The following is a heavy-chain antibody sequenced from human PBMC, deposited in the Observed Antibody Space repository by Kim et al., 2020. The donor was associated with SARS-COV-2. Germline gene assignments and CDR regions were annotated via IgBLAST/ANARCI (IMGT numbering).Heavy chain of an antibody. V-gene: IGHV1-18*01. D-gene: IGHD2-2*01. CDR3: ARDGRYCSSTCCYDY. CDR2: ISAYNGNT. CDR1: GYTFTSYG. J-gene: IGHJ4*02. Sequence: ASVKVSSKASGYTFTSYGISWVRQAPGQGLEWMGWISAYNGNTNYAQKLQGRVTMTTDTSTSTAYMELRSLRSDDTAVYYCARDGRYCSSTCCYDYWGQGTLVTVAS.